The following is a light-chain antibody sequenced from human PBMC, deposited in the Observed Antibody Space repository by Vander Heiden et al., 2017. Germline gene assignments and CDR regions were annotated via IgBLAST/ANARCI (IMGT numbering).Light chain of an antibody. CDR1: SPKIGGKT. CDR3: ASWDDSLNVYV. Sequence: QSVLTQTPSASRAPGQRGTISCSVGSPKIGGKTVNWYRHHPGTAPKLLIYSNNQRPSGVPDRFSASKSGTSASLAISGLQYEEEADYYCASWDDSLNVYVFGIGTKVTVL. V-gene: IGLV1-44*01. CDR2: SNN. J-gene: IGLJ1*01.